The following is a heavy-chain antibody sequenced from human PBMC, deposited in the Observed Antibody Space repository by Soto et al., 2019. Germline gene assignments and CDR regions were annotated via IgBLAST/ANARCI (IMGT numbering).Heavy chain of an antibody. Sequence: EVQLLESGGGLVQPGGSLRLSCAASGFTFSSYAMSWVRQAPGKGLEWVSAISGSGGSTYYADSVKGRFTISRDNSKNKLYLQMNSLRAEDTAVYYCAIKGAVRYSFDYWGQGTLVTVSS. J-gene: IGHJ4*02. CDR1: GFTFSSYA. D-gene: IGHD3-3*01. CDR3: AIKGAVRYSFDY. CDR2: ISGSGGST. V-gene: IGHV3-23*01.